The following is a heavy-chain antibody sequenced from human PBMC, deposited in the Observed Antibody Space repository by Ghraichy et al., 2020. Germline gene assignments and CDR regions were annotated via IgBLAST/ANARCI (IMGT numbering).Heavy chain of an antibody. V-gene: IGHV5-51*01. J-gene: IGHJ6*03. D-gene: IGHD5-18*01. Sequence: GESLNISCKGSGYSFTSYWIGWVRQMPGKGLEWMGIIYPGDSDTRYSPSFQGQVTISADKSISTAYLQWSSLKASDTAMYYCARLEYSYGYPNYYYYYMDVWGKGTTVTVSS. CDR2: IYPGDSDT. CDR3: ARLEYSYGYPNYYYYYMDV. CDR1: GYSFTSYW.